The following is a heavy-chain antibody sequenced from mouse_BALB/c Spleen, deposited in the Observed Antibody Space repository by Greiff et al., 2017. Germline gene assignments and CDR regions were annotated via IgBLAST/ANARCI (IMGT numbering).Heavy chain of an antibody. V-gene: IGHV5-9-4*01. CDR2: ISSGGSYT. J-gene: IGHJ4*01. CDR3: AGRVHLRAMDY. CDR1: GFTFSSYS. Sequence: DVLLVESGGGLVKPGGSLKLSCAASGFTFSSYSMSWVRQSPEKRLEWVAEISSGGSYTYYPDTVTGRITISRDNAKNTLYLEMSSLTSEDTAMYYSAGRVHLRAMDYWGQGTSVTVSS.